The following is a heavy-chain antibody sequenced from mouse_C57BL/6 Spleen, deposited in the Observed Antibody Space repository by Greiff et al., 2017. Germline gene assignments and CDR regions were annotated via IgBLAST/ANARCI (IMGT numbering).Heavy chain of an antibody. CDR1: GYTFTSYW. J-gene: IGHJ2*01. D-gene: IGHD2-12*01. CDR2: IHPNSGSI. CDR3: ARGSNDNYFDY. V-gene: IGHV1-64*01. Sequence: QVQLQQPGAELVKPGASVKLSCKASGYTFTSYWMHWVKQRPGQGLEWIGMIHPNSGSINYNEKFKSKATLTVYKSSSTAYMQLSSLTSEDSAVYYGARGSNDNYFDYWGQGTTLTVSS.